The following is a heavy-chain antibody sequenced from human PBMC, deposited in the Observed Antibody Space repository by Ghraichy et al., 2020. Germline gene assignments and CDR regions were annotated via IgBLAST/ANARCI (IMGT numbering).Heavy chain of an antibody. CDR3: AKGHCSSTSCSTPSVY. Sequence: GGSLRLSCAASGFTFSSYAMSWVRQAPGKGLEWVSAISGSGGSTYYADSVKGRFTISRDNSKNTLYLQMNSLRAEDTAVYYCAKGHCSSTSCSTPSVYWGQGTLVTVSS. J-gene: IGHJ4*02. CDR1: GFTFSSYA. CDR2: ISGSGGST. V-gene: IGHV3-23*01. D-gene: IGHD2-2*01.